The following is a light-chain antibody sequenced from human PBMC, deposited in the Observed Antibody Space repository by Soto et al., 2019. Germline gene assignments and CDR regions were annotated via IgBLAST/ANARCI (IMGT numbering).Light chain of an antibody. CDR2: GAS. CDR1: QTVSNF. V-gene: IGKV3-11*01. CDR3: LQHSGTSPKT. Sequence: EIVLTQSPATLSLSPGEGATLSCRASQTVSNFLAWYQQKPGQAPRLLIYGASNRATGIPDRFSGSGSGTDFTLNITRLEPEDSAVYYCLQHSGTSPKTFGQGTKVDIK. J-gene: IGKJ1*01.